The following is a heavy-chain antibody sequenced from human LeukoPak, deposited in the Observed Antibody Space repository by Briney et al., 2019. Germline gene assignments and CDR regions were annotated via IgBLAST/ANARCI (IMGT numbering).Heavy chain of an antibody. J-gene: IGHJ5*02. CDR2: ISGSGGST. CDR1: GFTFSSYG. Sequence: GGSLRLSCAASGFTFSSYGMSWVRQAPGKGLEWVSAISGSGGSTYYADSVKGRFAISRDNAKNSLYLQMNNLRVEDTAVYYCARDNDRKDDSWGQGTLVTVSS. V-gene: IGHV3-23*01. D-gene: IGHD3-16*01. CDR3: ARDNDRKDDS.